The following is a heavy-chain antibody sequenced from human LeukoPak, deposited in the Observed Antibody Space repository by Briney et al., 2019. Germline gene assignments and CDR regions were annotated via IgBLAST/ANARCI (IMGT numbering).Heavy chain of an antibody. J-gene: IGHJ4*02. V-gene: IGHV3-66*01. CDR3: AIDAIAAAGTLDY. CDR2: IYSGGST. Sequence: GGSLRLSCAASGFTVSSNYMSWVRQAPGKGLEWVSVIYSGGSTYYADSVKGRFTISRDNSKNTLYLQMNSLRAEDTAVYYCAIDAIAAAGTLDYWGQGTLVTVSS. CDR1: GFTVSSNY. D-gene: IGHD6-13*01.